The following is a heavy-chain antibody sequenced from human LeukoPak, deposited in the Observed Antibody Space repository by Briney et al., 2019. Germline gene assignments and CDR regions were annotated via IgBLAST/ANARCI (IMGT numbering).Heavy chain of an antibody. Sequence: GASVKVSCKASGYTFTSYYISWVRQAPGQGLEWMGWISAYNGNTNYAQKLQGRVTLTTDTSKSTAYMELRSLRSDDTAVYYCARNVQAAILDAFDIWGQGTMVTVSS. D-gene: IGHD2-2*02. CDR2: ISAYNGNT. J-gene: IGHJ3*02. V-gene: IGHV1-18*01. CDR3: ARNVQAAILDAFDI. CDR1: GYTFTSYY.